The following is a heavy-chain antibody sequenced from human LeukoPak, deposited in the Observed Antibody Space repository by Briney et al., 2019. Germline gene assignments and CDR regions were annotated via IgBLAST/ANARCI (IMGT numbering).Heavy chain of an antibody. Sequence: ASVKVSCKASGYTFTNYYMHWMRQASGQGLDWMGIVRPSGGTTTYAQKFQGRLTVTRDTSTSTVYMELSSLRSEDTAVYYCAREIPASYYFDYWGQGSLVTVSS. J-gene: IGHJ4*02. CDR2: VRPSGGTT. CDR3: AREIPASYYFDY. V-gene: IGHV1-46*01. D-gene: IGHD2-2*01. CDR1: GYTFTNYY.